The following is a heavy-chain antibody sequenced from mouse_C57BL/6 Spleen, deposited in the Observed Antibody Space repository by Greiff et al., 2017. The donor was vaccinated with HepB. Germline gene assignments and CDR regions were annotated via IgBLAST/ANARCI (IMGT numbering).Heavy chain of an antibody. V-gene: IGHV1-7*01. CDR1: GYTFTSYW. CDR2: INPSSGYT. J-gene: IGHJ1*03. D-gene: IGHD1-1*01. Sequence: QVQLKESGAELAKPGASVKLSCKASGYTFTSYWMHWVKQRPGQGLEWIGYINPSSGYTKYNQKFKDKATLTADKSSSTAYMQLSSLTYEDSAVYYCATSTVVAHFDVWGTGTTVTVSS. CDR3: ATSTVVAHFDV.